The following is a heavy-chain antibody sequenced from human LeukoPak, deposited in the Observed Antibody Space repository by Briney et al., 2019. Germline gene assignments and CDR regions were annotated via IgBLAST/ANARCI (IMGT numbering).Heavy chain of an antibody. V-gene: IGHV3-53*04. CDR2: IYSDGTT. J-gene: IGHJ5*02. CDR1: GFTVSSKY. D-gene: IGHD3-16*01. Sequence: GGSLRLSCAASGFTVSSKYMSWVRQAPGKELEWVSVIYSDGTTYYGDSVKGRFTISRHNSKNTLYLQMNSLRAEDTAVYYCAKDLSIHYDYRGFDPWGQGTLVTVSS. CDR3: AKDLSIHYDYRGFDP.